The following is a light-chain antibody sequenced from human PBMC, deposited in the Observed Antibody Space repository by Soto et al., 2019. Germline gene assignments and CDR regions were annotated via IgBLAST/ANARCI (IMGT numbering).Light chain of an antibody. CDR3: QYHNGAPTIT. V-gene: IGKV1-9*01. CDR2: AGY. J-gene: IGKJ5*01. Sequence: DIHHTQSPSILFASVGDRVPLTCRASQDVSDFLAWYQHPPGKAPNLLIYAGYTLQSGVPSRFSGSGYGTEFSLTITGLQPEDFVTYYCQYHNGAPTITFGQGTRLEIK. CDR1: QDVSDF.